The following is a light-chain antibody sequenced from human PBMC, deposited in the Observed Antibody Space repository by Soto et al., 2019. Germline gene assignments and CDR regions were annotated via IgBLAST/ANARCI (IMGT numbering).Light chain of an antibody. J-gene: IGLJ3*02. CDR2: DVN. V-gene: IGLV2-23*02. Sequence: QSALTQPASVSGSPGQSITISCPGTSSDVGSYNLVSWYQQHPGKAPKLVIYDVNKRPSGVSNRFSGSKSGNTASLTISGLQAEDEGDYYCCSYAGSSTWVFGGGTKVTGL. CDR3: CSYAGSSTWV. CDR1: SSDVGSYNL.